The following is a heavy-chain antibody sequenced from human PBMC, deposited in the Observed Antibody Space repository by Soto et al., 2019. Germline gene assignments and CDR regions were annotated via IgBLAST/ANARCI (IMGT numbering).Heavy chain of an antibody. J-gene: IGHJ4*02. CDR2: ISSSSSYT. CDR1: GFTFSDYY. D-gene: IGHD6-13*01. Sequence: QVQLVESGGGLVKPGGSLRLSCAASGFTFSDYYMSWIRQAPGKGLEWVSYISSSSSYTNYAESVKGRFTISKDNVKNSLYLQMNSLRAEDAAVYYCARLGAAAGKISLKQYYFDYWGQGTLVTVSS. V-gene: IGHV3-11*06. CDR3: ARLGAAAGKISLKQYYFDY.